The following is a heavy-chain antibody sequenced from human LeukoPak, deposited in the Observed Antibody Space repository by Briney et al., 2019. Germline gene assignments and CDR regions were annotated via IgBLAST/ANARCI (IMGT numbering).Heavy chain of an antibody. J-gene: IGHJ5*02. CDR3: ARDIVVGATTAWFDP. CDR1: GYTFTSYG. CDR2: ISAYNGNT. V-gene: IGHV1-18*01. D-gene: IGHD1-26*01. Sequence: GASVKVSCKASGYTFTSYGISWVRQAPGQGLEWMGWISAYNGNTNYAQKLQGRVTMTTDTSTSTAYMELRILRSADTAVYYCARDIVVGATTAWFDPWGQGTLVTVSS.